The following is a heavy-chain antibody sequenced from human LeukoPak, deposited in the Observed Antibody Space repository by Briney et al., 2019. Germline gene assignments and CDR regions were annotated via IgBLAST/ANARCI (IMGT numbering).Heavy chain of an antibody. D-gene: IGHD2-15*01. V-gene: IGHV1-46*01. CDR1: GYTFTSYY. CDR2: INPSGGST. J-gene: IGHJ4*02. CDR3: ASSPVVAAPSDY. Sequence: GASVKVSCNASGYTFTSYYMHWVRQAPGQGLEWMGIINPSGGSTSYAQKFQGRVTMTRDTSTSTVYMELSSLRSEDTAVYYCASSPVVAAPSDYWGQGTLVTVSS.